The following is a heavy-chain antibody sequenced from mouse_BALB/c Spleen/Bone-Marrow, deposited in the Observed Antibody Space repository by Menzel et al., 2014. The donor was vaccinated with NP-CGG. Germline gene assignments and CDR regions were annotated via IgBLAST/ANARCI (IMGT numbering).Heavy chain of an antibody. CDR1: GYTFTSYW. CDR2: IDPSTGRT. D-gene: IGHD2-2*01. J-gene: IGHJ2*01. Sequence: VQLQQSGAELVKPGASVKLSCKASGYTFTSYWMHWVKQRPGQGLEWIGEIDPSTGRTDYNKKFKSQATLTVDKSSSTAYMHLSSLTSEDSAVYYCARINGYDDWGQGTTLTVSS. CDR3: ARINGYDD. V-gene: IGHV1S81*02.